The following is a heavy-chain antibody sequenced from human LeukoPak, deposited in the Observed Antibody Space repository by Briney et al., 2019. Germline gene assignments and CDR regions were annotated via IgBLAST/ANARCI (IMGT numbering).Heavy chain of an antibody. D-gene: IGHD6-13*01. CDR2: ISSSGGST. Sequence: PGGSLRLSCAASGFTFSSYAMSWVRQAPGKGLEWVSAISSSGGSTYYADSVKGRLTISIDNSKNTLYLQMNSLRADDTAVYYCAKRTAAAGPNFHYWGQGTMVTVSS. J-gene: IGHJ4*02. V-gene: IGHV3-23*01. CDR1: GFTFSSYA. CDR3: AKRTAAAGPNFHY.